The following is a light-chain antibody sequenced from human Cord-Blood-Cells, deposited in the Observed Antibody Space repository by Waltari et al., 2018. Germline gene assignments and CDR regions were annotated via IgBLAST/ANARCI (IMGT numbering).Light chain of an antibody. CDR2: GAS. J-gene: IGKJ1*01. CDR1: QSVRSK. V-gene: IGKV3-15*01. CDR3: QQYNNWPRT. Sequence: EIVMTQYQANLSESPGERATLYCRASQSVRSKLAWYQQKPGQAPRLLSYGASTRATGIPARFSGIGSGTEFTLTISSLQSEDFAVYYCQQYNNWPRTFGQGTKVEIK.